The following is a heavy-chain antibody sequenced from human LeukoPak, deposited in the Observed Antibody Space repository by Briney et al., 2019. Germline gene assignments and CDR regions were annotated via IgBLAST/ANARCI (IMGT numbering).Heavy chain of an antibody. V-gene: IGHV3-30*02. Sequence: GGSLRLSCAASGFTFSSYGMHWVRQAPGKGLEWVAFIRYDGSNKYYADSVKGRFTISRDNAKNSLYLQMNSLRAEDTAVYYCAREDNIVVVTEGVDYWGQGTLVAVSS. CDR3: AREDNIVVVTEGVDY. D-gene: IGHD2-21*02. CDR2: IRYDGSNK. CDR1: GFTFSSYG. J-gene: IGHJ4*02.